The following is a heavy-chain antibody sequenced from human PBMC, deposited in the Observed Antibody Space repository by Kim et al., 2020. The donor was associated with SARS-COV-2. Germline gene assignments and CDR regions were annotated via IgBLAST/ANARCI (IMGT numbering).Heavy chain of an antibody. Sequence: FPGRVTMTRDTSTSTVYMEMSRLRSEDTAVYYCARDRATVTKILYYGMDVWGQGTTVTVSS. CDR3: ARDRATVTKILYYGMDV. D-gene: IGHD4-17*01. V-gene: IGHV1-46*01. J-gene: IGHJ6*02.